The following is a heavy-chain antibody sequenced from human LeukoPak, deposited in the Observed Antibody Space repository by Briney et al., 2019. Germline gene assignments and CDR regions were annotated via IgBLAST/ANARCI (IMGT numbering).Heavy chain of an antibody. CDR3: AKEALEMGFDY. J-gene: IGHJ4*02. CDR2: ISWNSGSI. V-gene: IGHV3-9*01. D-gene: IGHD1-1*01. Sequence: GGSLRLSCAASGFSIKTYSMTWVRQAPGKGLEWVSGISWNSGSIGYADSVKGRFTISRDNAKNSLYLQMNSLRAEDTALYYCAKEALEMGFDYWGQGTLVTVSS. CDR1: GFSIKTYS.